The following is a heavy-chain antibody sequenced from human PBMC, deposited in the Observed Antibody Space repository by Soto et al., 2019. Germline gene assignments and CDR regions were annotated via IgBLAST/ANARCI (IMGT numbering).Heavy chain of an antibody. D-gene: IGHD6-13*01. Sequence: SETLSLTCTVSGGSISSSGCYWGWIRQPPGKGLEWIGSIYYSGSTYYNPSLKSRVTISRDNSKNTLYLQMNSLRAEDTAVYYCAKGTKIAFLNWFDPWGQGTLVTVSS. J-gene: IGHJ5*02. CDR3: AKGTKIAFLNWFDP. CDR1: GGSISSSGCY. CDR2: IYYSGST. V-gene: IGHV4-39*07.